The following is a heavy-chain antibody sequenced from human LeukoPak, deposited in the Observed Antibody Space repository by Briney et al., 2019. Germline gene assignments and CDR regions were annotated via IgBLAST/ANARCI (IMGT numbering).Heavy chain of an antibody. CDR3: ARGRKSGRGATLSPNYYYMDV. Sequence: ASVKVSCKASGYTFTSYDINWVRQATGQGLEWMGWMNPNSGNTGYAQKFQGRVTMTRNTSISTAYMELSSLRSEDTAVYYCARGRKSGRGATLSPNYYYMDVWDKGTTVTVSS. CDR2: MNPNSGNT. J-gene: IGHJ6*03. D-gene: IGHD1-26*01. CDR1: GYTFTSYD. V-gene: IGHV1-8*01.